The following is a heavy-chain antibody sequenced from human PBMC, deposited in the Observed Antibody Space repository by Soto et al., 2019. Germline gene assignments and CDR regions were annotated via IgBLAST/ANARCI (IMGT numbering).Heavy chain of an antibody. J-gene: IGHJ4*02. Sequence: PSETLSLTCAVSGGSISSGGYSWSWIRQPPGKGLEWIGYIYHSGSTYYNPSLKSRVTISVDTSKNQFSLKLSSVTAADTAFYYCARSYPYSGYYAPCDYWGQGTLVT. CDR3: ARSYPYSGYYAPCDY. D-gene: IGHD3-22*01. CDR1: GGSISSGGYS. V-gene: IGHV4-30-2*05. CDR2: IYHSGST.